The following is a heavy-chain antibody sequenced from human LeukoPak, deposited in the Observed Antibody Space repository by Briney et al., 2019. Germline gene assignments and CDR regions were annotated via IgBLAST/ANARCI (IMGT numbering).Heavy chain of an antibody. Sequence: ASVKVSCKTSGYTFTNYGLNWVRQAPGQGLEWMGWISTYNGDTNYAQKLQGRVTMTTDTSTTTAYMELRSLRSDDSAVYYCARGTNMDRKPVDYWGQGTLVTVSS. CDR3: ARGTNMDRKPVDY. CDR1: GYTFTNYG. J-gene: IGHJ4*02. D-gene: IGHD3-10*01. V-gene: IGHV1-18*01. CDR2: ISTYNGDT.